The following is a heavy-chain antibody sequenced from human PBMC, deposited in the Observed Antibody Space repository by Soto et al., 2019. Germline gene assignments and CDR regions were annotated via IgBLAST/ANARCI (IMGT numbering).Heavy chain of an antibody. Sequence: ASVKVSCKASGYTFTGYYMHWVRQAPGQGLEWMGWINPNSGGTNYAQKFQGWVTMTRDTSISTAYMELSRLRSDDTAVYYCARDLNWKNEGGWYYYYGMDVWGQGTTVTVS. CDR2: INPNSGGT. CDR1: GYTFTGYY. J-gene: IGHJ6*02. D-gene: IGHD1-1*01. V-gene: IGHV1-2*04. CDR3: ARDLNWKNEGGWYYYYGMDV.